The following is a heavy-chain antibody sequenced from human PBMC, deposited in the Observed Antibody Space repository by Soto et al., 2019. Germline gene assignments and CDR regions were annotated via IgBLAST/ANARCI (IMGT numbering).Heavy chain of an antibody. CDR2: IKQDGSET. Sequence: EVQQVESGGGLVQPGGSLRLSCVASGFTFSNYWMSWVRQAPGKGLEWVARIKQDGSETYYVDSVKGRFTISRDNTKNSLYLQMNSLRGEDTAIYYCLWGMFDPWGQGTLVTVSS. D-gene: IGHD7-27*01. CDR1: GFTFSNYW. J-gene: IGHJ5*02. V-gene: IGHV3-7*01. CDR3: LWGMFDP.